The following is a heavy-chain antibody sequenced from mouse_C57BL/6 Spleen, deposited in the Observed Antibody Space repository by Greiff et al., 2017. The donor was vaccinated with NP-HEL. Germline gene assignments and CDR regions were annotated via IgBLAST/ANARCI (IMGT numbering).Heavy chain of an antibody. V-gene: IGHV1-64*01. J-gene: IGHJ2*01. D-gene: IGHD2-4*01. Sequence: QVQLQQPGAELVKPGASVKSSCKASGYTFTSYWMHWVKQRPGQGLEWIGMIHPNSGSTNYNEKFKSKATLTVDKSSSTAYMQLSSLTSEDSAVYYCATIYYDYDDFDYWGQGTTLTVSS. CDR2: IHPNSGST. CDR1: GYTFTSYW. CDR3: ATIYYDYDDFDY.